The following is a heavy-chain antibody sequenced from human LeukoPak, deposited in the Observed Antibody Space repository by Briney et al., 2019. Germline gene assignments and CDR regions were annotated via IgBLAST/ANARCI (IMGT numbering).Heavy chain of an antibody. CDR2: INHSGST. CDR1: GGSFSGYC. D-gene: IGHD5-24*01. Sequence: PSETLSLTCAVYGGSFSGYCWSWIRQPPGKGLEWIGEINHSGSTNYNPSLKSRVTISVDTSKNQFSLKLSSVTAADTAVSYCANDDAWLQYNDWGQGTLVTVSS. V-gene: IGHV4-34*01. J-gene: IGHJ4*02. CDR3: ANDDAWLQYND.